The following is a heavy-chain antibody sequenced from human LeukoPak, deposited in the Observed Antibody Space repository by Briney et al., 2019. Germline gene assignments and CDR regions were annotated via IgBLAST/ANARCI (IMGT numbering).Heavy chain of an antibody. Sequence: GASLRVSCKTSGYTFTSFDINWVRHTTGHGPEWMGWVNCDNENTGYARKFQGRVAITRDTSTSTVYLELNNLSSDDTAMYYCTRGPFLNGNAYNWFDPWGQGTLVTVSS. CDR3: TRGPFLNGNAYNWFDP. J-gene: IGHJ5*02. CDR2: VNCDNENT. V-gene: IGHV1-8*03. D-gene: IGHD1-20*01. CDR1: GYTFTSFD.